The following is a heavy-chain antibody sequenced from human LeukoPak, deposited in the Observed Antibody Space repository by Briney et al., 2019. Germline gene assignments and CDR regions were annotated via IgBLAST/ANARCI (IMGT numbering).Heavy chain of an antibody. J-gene: IGHJ5*02. CDR1: GGTFSSYA. CDR2: IIPIFGTA. Sequence: SVKVSCKASGGTFSSYAISWVRQAPGQGLEWMGGIIPIFGTANYAQKFQGRVTITADESTSTAYMELSSLRSEDTAVYYCARAYCSGGSCYSARNWFDPWGQGTLATVSS. CDR3: ARAYCSGGSCYSARNWFDP. V-gene: IGHV1-69*13. D-gene: IGHD2-15*01.